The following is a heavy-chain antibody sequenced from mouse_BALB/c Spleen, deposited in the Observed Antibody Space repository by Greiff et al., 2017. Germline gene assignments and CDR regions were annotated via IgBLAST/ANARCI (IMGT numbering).Heavy chain of an antibody. Sequence: VQLVESGPGLVAPSQSLSITCTVSGFSLTSYDISWIRQPPGKGLEWLGVIWTGGGTNYNSAFMSRLSISKDNSKSQVFLKMNSLQTDDTAIYYCVRDGYYSYAMDYWGQGTSVTVSS. V-gene: IGHV2-9-2*01. D-gene: IGHD2-3*01. CDR1: GFSLTSYD. CDR2: IWTGGGT. CDR3: VRDGYYSYAMDY. J-gene: IGHJ4*01.